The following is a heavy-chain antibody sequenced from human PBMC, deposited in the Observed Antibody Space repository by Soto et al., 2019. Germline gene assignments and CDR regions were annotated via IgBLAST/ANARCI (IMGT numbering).Heavy chain of an antibody. D-gene: IGHD3-16*01. V-gene: IGHV4-59*08. CDR3: VRSRRIVTGGFDY. J-gene: IGHJ4*02. Sequence: SETLSLTCTVSGGSISGDYWSWIRQPPGKGPEWIGYIHYSGSTHYNSSLKSRATISIDTTKNQFSLKLSPVTAADTAVYYCVRSRRIVTGGFDYWGQGTLVTVSS. CDR1: GGSISGDY. CDR2: IHYSGST.